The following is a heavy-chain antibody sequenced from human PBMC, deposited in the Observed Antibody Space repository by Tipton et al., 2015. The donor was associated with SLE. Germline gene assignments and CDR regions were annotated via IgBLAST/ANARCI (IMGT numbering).Heavy chain of an antibody. D-gene: IGHD5-12*01. CDR2: TRNKANSYTT. V-gene: IGHV3-72*01. J-gene: IGHJ4*02. CDR3: AREGIVATIGYFDY. CDR1: GFTFSDHY. Sequence: SLRLSCAASGFTFSDHYMDWVRQAPGKGLEWVGRTRNKANSYTTEYAASVKGRFTISRDDSKNSLYLQMNSLKTEDTAVYYCAREGIVATIGYFDYWGQGTLVTVSS.